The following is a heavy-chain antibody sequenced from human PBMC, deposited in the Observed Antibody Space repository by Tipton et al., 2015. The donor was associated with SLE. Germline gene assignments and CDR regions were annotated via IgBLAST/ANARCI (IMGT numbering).Heavy chain of an antibody. Sequence: TLSLTCAVYGGSFSGYYWSWIRQPPGKGLVWIGEINHSGSTNYNPSLKSRVTILVDTSKNQFSLKLSSVTAADTAVYYCARHDGQWDAFDIWGQGTMVTVSS. D-gene: IGHD6-19*01. CDR1: GGSFSGYY. CDR2: INHSGST. V-gene: IGHV4-34*01. J-gene: IGHJ3*02. CDR3: ARHDGQWDAFDI.